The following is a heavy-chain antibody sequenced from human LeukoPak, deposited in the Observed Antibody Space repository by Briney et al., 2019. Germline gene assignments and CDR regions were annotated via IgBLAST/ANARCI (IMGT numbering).Heavy chain of an antibody. CDR2: INGPRDTI. V-gene: IGHV3-48*02. J-gene: IGHJ4*02. CDR3: TTYGRDGYRGYF. D-gene: IGHD5-24*01. Sequence: GGSLRLSCAASGFIFSSYSMSWVRQAPGKGLEWVSYINGPRDTIYYADSVKGRFSISRDNAKYSVYLQMSSLRDEDTAVYYCTTYGRDGYRGYFWGQGALVTVSS. CDR1: GFIFSSYS.